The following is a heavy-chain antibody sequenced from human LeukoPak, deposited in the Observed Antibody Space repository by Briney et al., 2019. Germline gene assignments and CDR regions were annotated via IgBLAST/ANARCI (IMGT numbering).Heavy chain of an antibody. Sequence: GGSLRLSCAASGFSFNTFAMHWVRQAPGKGLEWVAVISDDGTKKYHADSVKGRFTVSRDNSENTLFLQMKSLRHEDTAVYYCARVDKYSSDPWGQGTLVTVSS. D-gene: IGHD6-19*01. CDR2: ISDDGTKK. J-gene: IGHJ5*02. V-gene: IGHV3-30*04. CDR3: ARVDKYSSDP. CDR1: GFSFNTFA.